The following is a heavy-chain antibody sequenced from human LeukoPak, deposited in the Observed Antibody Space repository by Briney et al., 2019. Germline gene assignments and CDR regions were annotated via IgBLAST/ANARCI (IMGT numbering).Heavy chain of an antibody. V-gene: IGHV1-2*02. CDR3: ARGGHTSTADFYFDY. D-gene: IGHD1-26*01. CDR1: GYTFTDYY. Sequence: ASVKVSCKASGYTFTDYYIHWVRQAPGQGLEWMGWINPSSDDTNYAQDFQGRVTMTRDTSITTAYLELNCLKSDDTAVYYCARGGHTSTADFYFDYWGQGTLVTVSS. CDR2: INPSSDDT. J-gene: IGHJ4*02.